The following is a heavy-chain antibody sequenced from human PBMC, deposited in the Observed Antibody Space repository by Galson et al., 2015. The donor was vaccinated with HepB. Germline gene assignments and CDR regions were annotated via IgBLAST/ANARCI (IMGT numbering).Heavy chain of an antibody. CDR2: INPSGGST. V-gene: IGHV1-46*01. D-gene: IGHD2-2*01. CDR1: GYTFTSYY. Sequence: SVKVSCKASGYTFTSYYMHWVRQAPGQGLEWMGIINPSGGSTSYAQKFQGRVTMTRDTSTSTVYMELSSLRSEDTAVYYCARDRVENGMIVVVPAATEGHFDLWGRGTLVTVSS. CDR3: ARDRVENGMIVVVPAATEGHFDL. J-gene: IGHJ2*01.